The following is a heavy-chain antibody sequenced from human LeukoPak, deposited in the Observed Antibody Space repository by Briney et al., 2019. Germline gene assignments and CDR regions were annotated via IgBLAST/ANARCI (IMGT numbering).Heavy chain of an antibody. CDR2: IIPIFGTA. J-gene: IGHJ4*02. CDR3: ARDGGVEWLWLTFDY. Sequence: GASVKVSCKASGGTFSSYAISWVRQAPGQGLEWMGGIIPIFGTANYAQKFQGRVTITADKSTSTAYMELSSLRSEDTAVYYCARDGGVEWLWLTFDYWGQGTLVTVSS. CDR1: GGTFSSYA. V-gene: IGHV1-69*06. D-gene: IGHD3-3*01.